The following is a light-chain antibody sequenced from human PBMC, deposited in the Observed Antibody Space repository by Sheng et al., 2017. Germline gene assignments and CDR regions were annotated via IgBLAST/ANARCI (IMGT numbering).Light chain of an antibody. CDR3: QSYDSDGVV. CDR1: SGIIGSNY. CDR2: EDH. V-gene: IGLV6-57*01. Sequence: FLLTQPHSVSESPGKTVTISCARSSGIIGSNYVQWYQQRPGSSPITVIFEDHMRPSEVPDRFSAAIDSSTNSASLIISELQTEDEADYYCQSYDSDGVVFGGGTKLTVL. J-gene: IGLJ2*01.